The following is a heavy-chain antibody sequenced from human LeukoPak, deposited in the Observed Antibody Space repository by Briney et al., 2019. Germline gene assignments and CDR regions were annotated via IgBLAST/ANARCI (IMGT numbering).Heavy chain of an antibody. CDR3: ARSVAGHEGPFDY. Sequence: GGSLRLSCAASGFTFSSYAMSWVRQAPGKGLEWVSAISGSDSSTHCADSVKGRFTISRDNSKNTLYLQMNSLRAEDTAVYYCARSVAGHEGPFDYWGQGTLVTVSS. V-gene: IGHV3-23*01. CDR2: ISGSDSST. J-gene: IGHJ4*02. CDR1: GFTFSSYA. D-gene: IGHD6-19*01.